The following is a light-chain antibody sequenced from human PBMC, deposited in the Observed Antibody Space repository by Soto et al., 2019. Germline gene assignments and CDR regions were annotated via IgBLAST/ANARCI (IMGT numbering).Light chain of an antibody. CDR3: RQYNNWPRT. J-gene: IGKJ1*01. V-gene: IGKV3-15*01. CDR1: QSVSSN. Sequence: EIVMTQSPATPSVSPGERATLPCRASQSVSSNLAWYQQKPGQAPRLLIYGASTRATGIPARFSGSGSGTEFTLTISSLQSEDFAVYYCRQYNNWPRTFGQGTKV. CDR2: GAS.